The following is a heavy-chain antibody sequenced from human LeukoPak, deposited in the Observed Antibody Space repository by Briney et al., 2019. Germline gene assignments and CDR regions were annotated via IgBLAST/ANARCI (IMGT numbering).Heavy chain of an antibody. J-gene: IGHJ5*01. CDR2: INHGGST. CDR1: GGSFSGYY. Sequence: SETLSLTCAVYGGSFSGYYWSWIRQSPGTGLEWIGEINHGGSTNYNPSLMSRVSISANSSNNHFSLRLSSVTTADTAVYYCARGWYNYGSKTDSWGQGTLVTVSS. D-gene: IGHD3-10*01. V-gene: IGHV4-34*01. CDR3: ARGWYNYGSKTDS.